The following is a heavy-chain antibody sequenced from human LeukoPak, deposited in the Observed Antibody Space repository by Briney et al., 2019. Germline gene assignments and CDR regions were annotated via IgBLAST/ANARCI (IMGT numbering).Heavy chain of an antibody. CDR1: GGSISTYF. D-gene: IGHD6-13*01. V-gene: IGHV4-59*01. CDR3: ARVTREQQLATGYYYFYMDV. J-gene: IGHJ6*03. CDR2: IYYTGST. Sequence: SETLSLICTVSGGSISTYFWSRIRQPPGKGLEWIAYIYYTGSTNYNPSLKSRVTISVDTSKNQFSLKISSVTTADTAVYYCARVTREQQLATGYYYFYMDVWGKGTTVTVSS.